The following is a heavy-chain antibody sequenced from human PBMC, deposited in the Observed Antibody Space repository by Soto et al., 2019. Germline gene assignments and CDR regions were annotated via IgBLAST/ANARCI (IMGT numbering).Heavy chain of an antibody. CDR2: IYSSGST. V-gene: IGHV4-4*07. J-gene: IGHJ5*02. CDR3: ARGLSAFDP. D-gene: IGHD3-16*01. CDR1: GGSMRSYF. Sequence: SETLSLTCAVSGGSMRSYFWSWIRQPAGKGLEWIGRIYSSGSTSYNPSLKSRVTMSVDTSKNQVSLGLNSMTAADTAVYYCARGLSAFDPWGQGTLVTVSS.